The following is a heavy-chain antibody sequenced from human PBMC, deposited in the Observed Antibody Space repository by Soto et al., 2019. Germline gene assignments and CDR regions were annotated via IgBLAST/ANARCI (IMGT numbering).Heavy chain of an antibody. J-gene: IGHJ1*01. Sequence: ESGPTLGNPTQTLTLTWTFSGFSLSTSGVGVGWIRQHPGKAMEWLALIYWDDDKRYSPSLKSRLTITKATSKNQVVLTMTTMYIVDTVTYYCAHSWQLVLEGGAEYSHHWRQ. D-gene: IGHD6-13*01. CDR3: AHSWQLVLEGGAEYSHH. CDR1: GFSLSTSGVG. V-gene: IGHV2-5*02. CDR2: IYWDDDK.